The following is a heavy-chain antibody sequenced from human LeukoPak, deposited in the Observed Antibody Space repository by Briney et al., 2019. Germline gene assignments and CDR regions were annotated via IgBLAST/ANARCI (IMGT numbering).Heavy chain of an antibody. J-gene: IGHJ4*02. V-gene: IGHV1-2*02. CDR1: GYTFTGYY. CDR3: ARDLGGYNQGDY. CDR2: INPNSGGT. D-gene: IGHD5-24*01. Sequence: ASVKVSCKASGYTFTGYYMHWVRQAPGQGLEWRGWINPNSGGTNYAQKFQGRVTMTRDMSTSTVYMELSSLRSEDTAVYYCARDLGGYNQGDYWGQGTLVTVSS.